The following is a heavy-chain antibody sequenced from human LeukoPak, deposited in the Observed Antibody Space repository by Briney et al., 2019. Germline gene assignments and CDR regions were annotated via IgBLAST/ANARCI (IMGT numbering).Heavy chain of an antibody. CDR2: IYYSGST. CDR1: GDSISSYY. Sequence: SETLSLTCTVSGDSISSYYWSWIRQPPGKGLEWIGYIYYSGSTNYNPSLKSRVTISVDTSKNQFSLKLSSVTAADTAVYYCARGDFNDYSLDYWGQGTLVTVSS. J-gene: IGHJ4*02. V-gene: IGHV4-59*01. D-gene: IGHD4-11*01. CDR3: ARGDFNDYSLDY.